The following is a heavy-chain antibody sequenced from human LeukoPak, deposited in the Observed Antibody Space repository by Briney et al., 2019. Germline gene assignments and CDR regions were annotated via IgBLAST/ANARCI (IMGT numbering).Heavy chain of an antibody. J-gene: IGHJ4*02. Sequence: GGSLRLSCAASGFTFDDYGMSWVRQAPGKGLEWVSGINWNGGSTGYADSVKGRFTISRDNAKNSLYLQMNSLRAEDTALYYCARVHSSSGLDYFDYWGQGTLVTVSS. CDR3: ARVHSSSGLDYFDY. CDR1: GFTFDDYG. D-gene: IGHD6-13*01. CDR2: INWNGGST. V-gene: IGHV3-20*04.